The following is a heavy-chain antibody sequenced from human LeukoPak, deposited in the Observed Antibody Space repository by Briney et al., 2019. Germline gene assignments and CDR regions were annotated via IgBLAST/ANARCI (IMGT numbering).Heavy chain of an antibody. D-gene: IGHD7-27*01. CDR3: TRRRDELGRQVDY. V-gene: IGHV4-39*01. CDR1: GDSIVRSSLY. Sequence: PSETLSLTCTVSGDSIVRSSLYWDWIRHPPGKGPEWIGSVYYNGNTYYNPSFKSRVTMSVDTSKNQFSLKLSSVTAADTAVYYCTRRRDELGRQVDYWGQGTLVTVSS. CDR2: VYYNGNT. J-gene: IGHJ4*02.